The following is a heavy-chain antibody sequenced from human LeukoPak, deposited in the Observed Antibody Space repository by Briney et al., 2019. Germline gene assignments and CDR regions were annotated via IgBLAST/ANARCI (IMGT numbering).Heavy chain of an antibody. D-gene: IGHD4-17*01. J-gene: IGHJ3*02. V-gene: IGHV4-59*01. CDR3: ARDFSDYARRKHAFDI. CDR1: GGSIGSYY. CDR2: IYYSGST. Sequence: PSETLSLTCTVSGGSIGSYYWSWIRRPPGKGLEWIGYIYYSGSTNYNPSLKSRVTISVDTSKNQFSLKLSSVTAADTAVYYCARDFSDYARRKHAFDIWGQGTMVTVSS.